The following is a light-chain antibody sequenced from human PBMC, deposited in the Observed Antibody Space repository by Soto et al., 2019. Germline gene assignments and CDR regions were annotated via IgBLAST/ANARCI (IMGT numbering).Light chain of an antibody. J-gene: IGLJ1*01. Sequence: QAVVTQESSLTVSPGGTATLTCASSAGAVTSGHFPYWFQQKPGQAPRTLIYDTTKKHAWTPARFSGSLLGGKAALTLSGAQPEDEAEYYCLLSYSGASVFGTGTKVT. CDR3: LLSYSGASV. CDR1: AGAVTSGHF. V-gene: IGLV7-46*01. CDR2: DTT.